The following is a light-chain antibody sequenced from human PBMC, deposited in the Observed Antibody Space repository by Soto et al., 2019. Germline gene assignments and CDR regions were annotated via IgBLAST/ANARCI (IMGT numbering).Light chain of an antibody. J-gene: IGLJ2*01. Sequence: QSVLTQSPSASASLGASVKLTSTLSSGHSSYAIAWHQQQPEKGPRYLMKLNSDGSHNKGDGIPDRFSGSSSGAERYLTISSLQCEDEADYYCQTWGTGIQVFGGGTMRSVL. CDR3: QTWGTGIQV. V-gene: IGLV4-69*01. CDR1: SGHSSYA. CDR2: LNSDGSH.